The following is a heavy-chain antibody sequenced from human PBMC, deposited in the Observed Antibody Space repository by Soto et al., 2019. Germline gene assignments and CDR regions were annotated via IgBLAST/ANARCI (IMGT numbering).Heavy chain of an antibody. CDR1: GFTFSSYA. J-gene: IGHJ4*02. CDR3: AKDTDIVPTICDY. CDR2: ISGSGDST. Sequence: HPGGSLRLSCAASGFTFSSYAMSWVRQAPGKGLEWVSVISGSGDSTYYADSVKGRFTISRDNSKNTLYLQMNSLRAEDTAVYYCAKDTDIVPTICDYWGQGTLVTVSS. V-gene: IGHV3-23*01. D-gene: IGHD5-12*01.